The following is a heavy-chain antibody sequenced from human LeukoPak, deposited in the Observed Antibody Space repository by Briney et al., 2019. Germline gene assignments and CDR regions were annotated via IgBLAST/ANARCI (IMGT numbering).Heavy chain of an antibody. CDR1: GGSISRGSYY. D-gene: IGHD2-15*01. Sequence: KPSQTLSLTCTVSGGSISRGSYYWSWIRQPAGKGLEWIGRIYTSGSTNYNPSRKSRVTISVDTSKNQFSLKLSSVSAADTAVYYCARDPLGYCSGGSCYTNWFDPWGQGTLVTVSS. CDR3: ARDPLGYCSGGSCYTNWFDP. J-gene: IGHJ5*02. CDR2: IYTSGST. V-gene: IGHV4-61*02.